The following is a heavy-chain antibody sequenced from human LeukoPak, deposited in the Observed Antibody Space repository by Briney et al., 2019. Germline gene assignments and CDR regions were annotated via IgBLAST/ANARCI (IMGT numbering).Heavy chain of an antibody. V-gene: IGHV3-30*02. J-gene: IGHJ6*03. CDR3: AKDLVKYGSYPLLYYMDV. D-gene: IGHD1-26*01. CDR1: GFTFSSYG. Sequence: GGSLRLSCAASGFTFSSYGMHWVRQAPGKGLEWVAFIRYDGSNKYYADSVKGRFTISRDNSKNTLYLQMNSLRAEDTAVYYCAKDLVKYGSYPLLYYMDVWGKGTTVTISS. CDR2: IRYDGSNK.